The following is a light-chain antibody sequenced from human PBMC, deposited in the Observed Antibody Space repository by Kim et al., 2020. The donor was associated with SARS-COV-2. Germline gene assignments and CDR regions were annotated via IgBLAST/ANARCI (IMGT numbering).Light chain of an antibody. CDR3: QEYNNWYT. J-gene: IGKJ2*01. CDR1: QSVSSN. Sequence: LSVSTGERATRSCRASQSVSSNLAWYQQKPGQAPRLLIYGASTRATGIPARFSGSGSGTEFTLTISSLQSEDFAVYYCQEYNNWYTFGQGTKLEI. V-gene: IGKV3-15*01. CDR2: GAS.